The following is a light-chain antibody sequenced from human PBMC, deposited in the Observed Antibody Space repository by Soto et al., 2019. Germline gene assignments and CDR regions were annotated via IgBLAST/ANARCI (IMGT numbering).Light chain of an antibody. Sequence: QPASVSGSPGQSITISCTGTSSDVCGYNYVSWYQQHPGKAPKLMIYEVSNRPSGVSNRFSGSKSSNTASLTISGLQAEDEADYYCSSYTSSSTRVFGGGTKLTVL. CDR2: EVS. J-gene: IGLJ3*02. CDR1: SSDVCGYNY. CDR3: SSYTSSSTRV. V-gene: IGLV2-14*01.